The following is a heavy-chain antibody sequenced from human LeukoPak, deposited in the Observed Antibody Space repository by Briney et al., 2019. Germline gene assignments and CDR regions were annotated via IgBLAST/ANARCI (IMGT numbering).Heavy chain of an antibody. J-gene: IGHJ4*02. CDR3: ARGYSSGLHFDY. V-gene: IGHV3-74*01. CDR2: IKGDGSDT. D-gene: IGHD6-19*01. CDR1: GFTLSSYW. Sequence: GGSLRLSCAASGFTLSSYWMHWVRQVPGKGLVWVSRIKGDGSDTRYADSVKGRFTISRDNAKNTLYLQMNSLRAEDTAVYYCARGYSSGLHFDYWGQGTLVTVSS.